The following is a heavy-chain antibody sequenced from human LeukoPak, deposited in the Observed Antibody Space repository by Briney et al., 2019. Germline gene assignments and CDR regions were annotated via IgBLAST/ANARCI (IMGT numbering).Heavy chain of an antibody. CDR3: AKDISYDILTGYPDY. J-gene: IGHJ4*02. Sequence: GGSLRLSCVASGFTFDDYAMHWVRQAPGKALEWVSGISWNSGSIGYADSVKGRFTISRDNAKNSLYLQMNSLRAEDTALYYCAKDISYDILTGYPDYWGQGTLVTVSS. V-gene: IGHV3-9*01. CDR2: ISWNSGSI. CDR1: GFTFDDYA. D-gene: IGHD3-9*01.